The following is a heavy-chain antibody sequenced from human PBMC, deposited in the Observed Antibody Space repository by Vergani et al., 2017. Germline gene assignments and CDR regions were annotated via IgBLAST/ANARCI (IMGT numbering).Heavy chain of an antibody. V-gene: IGHV3-74*01. CDR1: GFTFSRHW. Sequence: VQLVESGGGVVQPGGSLRLSCVASGFTFSRHWMHWVRQAPGKGLVWVSRVNPEGTNTPYADSVKGPFTISRDNAKNMMYLQLNSLRDEDTAVYYCARDGRIDAEGTEPDYWGEGTMVTVSS. CDR2: VNPEGTNT. J-gene: IGHJ4*02. CDR3: ARDGRIDAEGTEPDY. D-gene: IGHD1-14*01.